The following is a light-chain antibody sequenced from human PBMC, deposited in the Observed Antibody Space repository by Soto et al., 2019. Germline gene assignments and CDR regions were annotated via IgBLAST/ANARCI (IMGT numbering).Light chain of an antibody. CDR2: EGS. J-gene: IGLJ1*01. V-gene: IGLV2-23*03. CDR1: SSDIGSYKF. CDR3: CSYAGSANV. Sequence: QSVLTQPASVSESPGQSITISCTGTSSDIGSYKFVSWYQHHPGKAPKLMTYEGSKRPSGVSDRFSGSKSGNTASLTISGLQADDEADYYCCSYAGSANVFGTGTKLTVL.